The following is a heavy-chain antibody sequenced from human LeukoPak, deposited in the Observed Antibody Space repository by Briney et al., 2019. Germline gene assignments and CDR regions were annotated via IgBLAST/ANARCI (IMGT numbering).Heavy chain of an antibody. Sequence: GGSLRLSCAASGFTFSGYAMHWVRQAPGKGLEWVAVISYDGSNKYYADSVKGRFTISRDNSKNTLYLQMNSLRAEDTAVYYCARAIRRYFDYWGQGTLVTVSS. CDR2: ISYDGSNK. CDR3: ARAIRRYFDY. CDR1: GFTFSGYA. J-gene: IGHJ4*02. V-gene: IGHV3-30*04.